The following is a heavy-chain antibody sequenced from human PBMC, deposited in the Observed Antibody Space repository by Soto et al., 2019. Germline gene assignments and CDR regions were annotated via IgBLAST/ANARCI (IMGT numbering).Heavy chain of an antibody. CDR2: INHSGST. Sequence: PSETLSLTCAAYGGSFSGHYWSWVRQPPGKGLEWMGEINHSGSTIYNPSLQSRVSISVDTSKNQFSLKLFSVTAADTAVYYCATAIRAAVTYSGYYFDYWGQGTLVTVSS. CDR1: GGSFSGHY. J-gene: IGHJ4*02. D-gene: IGHD2-21*01. V-gene: IGHV4-34*01. CDR3: ATAIRAAVTYSGYYFDY.